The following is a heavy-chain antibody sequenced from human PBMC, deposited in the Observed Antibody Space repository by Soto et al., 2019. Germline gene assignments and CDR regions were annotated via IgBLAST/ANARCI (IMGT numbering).Heavy chain of an antibody. D-gene: IGHD3-22*01. CDR3: VKSQFSDSGGYPLAS. Sequence: QVQLVESGGGVVQPGRSLRLSCAASGFTFSTYAMHWVRQAAGKGLEWVAVISYDESDKLYADSVKGRFTISKDNSKNTLYLQMNSLRVEDTAVYYCVKSQFSDSGGYPLASWGQGTLVTVSS. CDR2: ISYDESDK. V-gene: IGHV3-30*18. J-gene: IGHJ4*02. CDR1: GFTFSTYA.